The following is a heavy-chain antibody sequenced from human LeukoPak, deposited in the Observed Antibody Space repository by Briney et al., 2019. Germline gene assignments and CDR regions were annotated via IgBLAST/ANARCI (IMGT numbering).Heavy chain of an antibody. V-gene: IGHV4-34*01. CDR2: INHSGST. CDR1: GGSFSGYY. D-gene: IGHD3-10*01. Sequence: PSETLSLTCAVYGGSFSGYYWSWIRQLPGKGLEWIGEINHSGSTNYNPSLKSRVTISVDTSKNQFSLRLSSVTAADTAVYYCARRLLWGSGSYYPDYWGQGTLVTVSS. J-gene: IGHJ4*02. CDR3: ARRLLWGSGSYYPDY.